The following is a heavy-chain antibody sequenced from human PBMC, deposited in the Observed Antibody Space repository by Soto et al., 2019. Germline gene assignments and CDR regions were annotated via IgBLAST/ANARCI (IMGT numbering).Heavy chain of an antibody. D-gene: IGHD3-10*01. J-gene: IGHJ4*02. CDR2: ISWNSGSI. V-gene: IGHV3-9*01. Sequence: EVQLVESGGGFVQPGRSLRLSCAASGFTFDDYAMHWVRQAPGKGLEWVSGISWNSGSIGHADSVKGRITISRGNAKNSLYLQMSSLRVEDTALYYCAKGLSSAYYGPGRYIDYWGQGTLVTVSS. CDR1: GFTFDDYA. CDR3: AKGLSSAYYGPGRYIDY.